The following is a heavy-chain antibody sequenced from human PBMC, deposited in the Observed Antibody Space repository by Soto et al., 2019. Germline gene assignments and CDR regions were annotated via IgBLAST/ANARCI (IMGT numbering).Heavy chain of an antibody. J-gene: IGHJ4*02. CDR1: GFTFSGYS. D-gene: IGHD3-9*01. V-gene: IGHV3-48*01. Sequence: GGPLRLACAASGFTFSGYSMNWVRPAPGEALECVSYISSSSSTIYYADSVKGRFTISRDNAKNSLYLQMNSLRAEDTAVYYCARDFPRSYDILTGSPPVGVSYWGQGTLVTVSS. CDR3: ARDFPRSYDILTGSPPVGVSY. CDR2: ISSSSSTI.